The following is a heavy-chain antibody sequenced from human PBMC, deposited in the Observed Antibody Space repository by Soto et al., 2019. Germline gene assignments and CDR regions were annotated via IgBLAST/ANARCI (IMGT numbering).Heavy chain of an antibody. V-gene: IGHV1-8*01. D-gene: IGHD3-10*01. CDR3: AIFPWGVREFYYYYGMDV. Sequence: QVQLVQSGAEVKKPGASVKVSCKASGYTFTSYDINWVRQATGQGLEWMGWMNPNSGNTGYAQKFQGRVTMTRNTSISTAYMELSSLRSEDTAVYYCAIFPWGVREFYYYYGMDVWGQGTTDTVSS. CDR1: GYTFTSYD. CDR2: MNPNSGNT. J-gene: IGHJ6*02.